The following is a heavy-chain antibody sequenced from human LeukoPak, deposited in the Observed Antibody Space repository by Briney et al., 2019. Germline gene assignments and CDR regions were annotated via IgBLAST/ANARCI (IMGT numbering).Heavy chain of an antibody. CDR3: ARWDTAMVTVDY. D-gene: IGHD5-18*01. V-gene: IGHV4-59*12. J-gene: IGHJ4*02. CDR1: GGSISSYY. Sequence: SETLSLTCTVSGGSISSYYWSWIRQPPGKGLEWIGYIYYSGSTNYSPSLKSRVTISVDTSKNQFSLKLSSVTAADTAVYYCARWDTAMVTVDYWGQGTLVTVSS. CDR2: IYYSGST.